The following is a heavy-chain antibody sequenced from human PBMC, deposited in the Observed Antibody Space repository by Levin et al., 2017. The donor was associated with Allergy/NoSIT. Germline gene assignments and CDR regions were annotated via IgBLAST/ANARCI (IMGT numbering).Heavy chain of an antibody. CDR1: GYTFTSHS. V-gene: IGHV7-4-1*02. Sequence: GESLKISCKASGYTFTSHSMNWVRQAPGQGLEWIGWINTHTGNPTYAQGVTGRFVFSLDTSVSPAYLQISDLKAEDTAVYYCARETLVAAAVNSHYYYGLDVWGQGTTVTVSS. CDR3: ARETLVAAAVNSHYYYGLDV. D-gene: IGHD6-13*01. J-gene: IGHJ6*02. CDR2: INTHTGNP.